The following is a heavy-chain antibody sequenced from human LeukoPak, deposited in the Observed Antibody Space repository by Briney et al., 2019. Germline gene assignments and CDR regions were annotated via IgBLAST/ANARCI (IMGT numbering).Heavy chain of an antibody. V-gene: IGHV3-23*01. CDR3: ARVRGGNRGDAFDI. D-gene: IGHD4-23*01. CDR2: ISGSGAGT. Sequence: GGSLRLSCAASGFTFSSYWMSWVRQAPGKGLDWVSSISGSGAGTYYADSVKGRFTISRDNSKSTLYVQMKSLGAEDTALYYCARVRGGNRGDAFDIWGQGTMVTVSS. CDR1: GFTFSSYW. J-gene: IGHJ3*02.